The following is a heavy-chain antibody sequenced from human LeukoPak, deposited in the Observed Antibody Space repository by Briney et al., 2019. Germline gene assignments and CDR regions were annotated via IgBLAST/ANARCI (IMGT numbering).Heavy chain of an antibody. J-gene: IGHJ5*02. V-gene: IGHV3-30*18. Sequence: QPGRSLRLSFAASGFTFSSYGMHWVRQAPGKGLEWVPLILYDGTTKYYADSVKGRFTISRDNSKNTLFLQMNRLRAEDTALSYCAKEGPARFWFDPWGRGILVTVSS. CDR1: GFTFSSYG. CDR3: AKEGPARFWFDP. CDR2: ILYDGTTK. D-gene: IGHD6-6*01.